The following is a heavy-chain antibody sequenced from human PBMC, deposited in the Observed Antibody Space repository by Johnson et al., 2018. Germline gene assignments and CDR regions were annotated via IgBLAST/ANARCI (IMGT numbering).Heavy chain of an antibody. CDR1: GLTFSSYV. CDR3: AKDGASGNPSGDACDS. CDR2: ISGSGGIT. J-gene: IGHJ3*02. D-gene: IGHD1-26*01. V-gene: IGHV3-23*01. Sequence: VQLQESGGGLVQPGGSLRLSCVASGLTFSSYVMTWSRQAPGKGLEWVSSISGSGGITYYGDSVKGRFTISRDNSKNTRYLQMTSLRADDTAVYYCAKDGASGNPSGDACDSWGQGTMVSVPS.